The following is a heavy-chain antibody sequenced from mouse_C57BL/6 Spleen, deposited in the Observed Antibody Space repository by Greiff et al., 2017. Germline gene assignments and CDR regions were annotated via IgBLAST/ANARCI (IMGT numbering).Heavy chain of an antibody. CDR2: IYPGDGDT. CDR3: ARSRGNYWYFDV. J-gene: IGHJ1*03. Sequence: VQLQQSGAELVKPGASVKISCKASGYAFSSYWMNWVKQRPGKGLEWIGQIYPGDGDTNYNGKFKGKATLTADKSSSTAYMQLSSLTSEDSAVYFCARSRGNYWYFDVWGTGTTVTVSS. CDR1: GYAFSSYW. V-gene: IGHV1-80*01. D-gene: IGHD3-3*01.